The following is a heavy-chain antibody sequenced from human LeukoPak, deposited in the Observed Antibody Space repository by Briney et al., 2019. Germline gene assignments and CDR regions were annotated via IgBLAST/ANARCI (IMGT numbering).Heavy chain of an antibody. J-gene: IGHJ4*02. D-gene: IGHD2-21*02. CDR2: ISYDGSNK. V-gene: IGHV3-30*18. CDR3: AQDLKAHIVVVTAADY. CDR1: RFTFSSYG. Sequence: GGSLRLSCAASRFTFSSYGMHWVRQAPGKGLEWVAVISYDGSNKYYADSVKGRFTISRDNSKNTLYLQMNSLRAEDTAVYYCAQDLKAHIVVVTAADYWGQGTLVTVSS.